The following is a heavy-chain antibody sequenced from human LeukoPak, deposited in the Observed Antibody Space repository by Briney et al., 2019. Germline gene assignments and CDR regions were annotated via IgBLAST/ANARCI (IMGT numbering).Heavy chain of an antibody. CDR2: ISWNSGSI. CDR1: GFTFDDYA. CDR3: AEDESIAVAGTRFDY. J-gene: IGHJ4*02. V-gene: IGHV3-9*01. Sequence: PGGSLRLSCAASGFTFDDYAMHWVRQAPGKGLEWVSGISWNSGSIGYADSVKGRFTISRDNAKNSLYLQMNSLRAEDTALYYCAEDESIAVAGTRFDYWGQGTLVTVSS. D-gene: IGHD6-19*01.